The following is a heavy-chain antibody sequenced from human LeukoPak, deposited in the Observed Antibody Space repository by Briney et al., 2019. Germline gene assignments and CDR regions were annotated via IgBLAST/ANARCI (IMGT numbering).Heavy chain of an antibody. CDR3: AKLSSSGWYVPYFDY. Sequence: GGSLRLSCAASGFTFSDYYMSWIRQAPGKGLEWVSAISGSGGSTYYADSVKGRFTISRDNSKNTLYLQMNSLRAEDTAVYYCAKLSSSGWYVPYFDYWGQGTLVTV. V-gene: IGHV3-23*01. CDR2: ISGSGGST. J-gene: IGHJ4*02. CDR1: GFTFSDYY. D-gene: IGHD6-19*01.